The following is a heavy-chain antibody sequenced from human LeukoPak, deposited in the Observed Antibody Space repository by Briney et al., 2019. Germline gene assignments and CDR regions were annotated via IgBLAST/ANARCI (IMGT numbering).Heavy chain of an antibody. CDR3: ATFAGVVPGGLLL. CDR1: GFTSSAFW. CDR2: IKKEGSEK. J-gene: IGHJ6*03. D-gene: IGHD2-2*01. V-gene: IGHV3-7*01. Sequence: GCLRLSWVASGFTSSAFWMSWVRRPPGKWLGWVANIKKEGSEKEYVDSVKGRFSIFSDNAKNSVCLQMNRLRAEDTAVYYCATFAGVVPGGLLLWGKGATV.